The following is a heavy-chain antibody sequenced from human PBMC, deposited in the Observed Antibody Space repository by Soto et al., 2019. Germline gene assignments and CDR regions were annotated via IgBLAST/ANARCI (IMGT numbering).Heavy chain of an antibody. J-gene: IGHJ4*02. Sequence: GGSLRLSCAASGFTFSSYAMSWVRQAPGKGLEWVSAISGSGGSTYYADSVKGRFTISRDNSKNTLYLQMNSLRAEDTAVYYCAKDGTYCSSTSCPFDYCGQGTLVTVSS. V-gene: IGHV3-23*01. CDR2: ISGSGGST. D-gene: IGHD2-2*01. CDR3: AKDGTYCSSTSCPFDY. CDR1: GFTFSSYA.